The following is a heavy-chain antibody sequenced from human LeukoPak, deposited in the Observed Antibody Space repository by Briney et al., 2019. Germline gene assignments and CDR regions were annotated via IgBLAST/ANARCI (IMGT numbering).Heavy chain of an antibody. D-gene: IGHD6-6*01. J-gene: IGHJ6*02. CDR2: IWYDGSDK. CDR1: GFTFSSYG. Sequence: QPGGSLRLSCAASGFTFSSYGMHWVRQAPGKGLEWVAVIWYDGSDKYYADSVKGRFTISRDNSRNTLYLQMNSLRAEDTAVYNCARDRIAARPVYYYDMDVWGQGTTVTVSS. CDR3: ARDRIAARPVYYYDMDV. V-gene: IGHV3-33*01.